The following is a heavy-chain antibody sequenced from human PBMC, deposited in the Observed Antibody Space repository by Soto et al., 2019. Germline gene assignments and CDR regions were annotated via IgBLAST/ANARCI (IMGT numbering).Heavy chain of an antibody. CDR1: GYTFTSHY. D-gene: IGHD3-22*01. CDR3: ARDLKPPYYYDSSGPLGY. V-gene: IGHV1-46*01. Sequence: ASLKVSCKASGYTFTSHYMHWVRQTAGQGLEWMGIINPSGGSTSYAQKFQGRVTMTRDTSTSTVYMELSRLRFEDTAVYYCARDLKPPYYYDSSGPLGYWGQGTLVTVSS. J-gene: IGHJ4*02. CDR2: INPSGGST.